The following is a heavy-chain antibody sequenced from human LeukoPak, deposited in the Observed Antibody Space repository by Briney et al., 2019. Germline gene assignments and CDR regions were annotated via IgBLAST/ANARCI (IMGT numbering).Heavy chain of an antibody. CDR2: ISGSGGST. CDR1: GFTFSSYG. Sequence: GGSLRLSCAASGFTFSSYGMSWVRQAPGKGLEWVSAISGSGGSTYYADSVKGRFTISRDNAKNSLYLQMNSLRAEDTAVYYCASASYGLRTFDYWGQGTLVTVSS. D-gene: IGHD5-18*01. J-gene: IGHJ4*02. CDR3: ASASYGLRTFDY. V-gene: IGHV3-23*01.